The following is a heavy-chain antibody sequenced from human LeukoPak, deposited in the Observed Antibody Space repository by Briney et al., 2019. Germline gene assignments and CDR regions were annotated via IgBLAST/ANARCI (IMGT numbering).Heavy chain of an antibody. V-gene: IGHV1-2*02. J-gene: IGHJ4*02. Sequence: ASVKVSCKASGYTFTGYYMHWVRQAPGQGLEWMGWINPNSGGTNFAQKFQVRVTMTRDTAISTAYMELSRLRSDDTAVYYCARFPQSGYSYGIFDYWGQGTLVTVSS. D-gene: IGHD5-18*01. CDR2: INPNSGGT. CDR3: ARFPQSGYSYGIFDY. CDR1: GYTFTGYY.